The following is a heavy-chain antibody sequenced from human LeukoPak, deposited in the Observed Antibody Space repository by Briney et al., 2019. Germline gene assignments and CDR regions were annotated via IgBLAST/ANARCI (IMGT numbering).Heavy chain of an antibody. V-gene: IGHV3-64D*06. D-gene: IGHD5-12*01. CDR3: VGDQVDDTGYLR. CDR2: INGDGRTT. CDR1: GFIFSTYT. J-gene: IGHJ4*02. Sequence: PGGSLRLSCSASGFIFSTYTMYWVRQAPGKGLEYVSVINGDGRTTYYIDSVKGRFTISRDNSKNTLYLQMSSLRADDTAVYYCVGDQVDDTGYLRWGQGTRVTVPA.